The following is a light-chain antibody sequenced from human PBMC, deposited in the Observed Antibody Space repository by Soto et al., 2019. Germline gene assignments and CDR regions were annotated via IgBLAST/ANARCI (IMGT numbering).Light chain of an antibody. CDR1: QSISSW. J-gene: IGKJ3*01. CDR2: KAS. CDR3: QQNDSYPLT. V-gene: IGKV1-5*03. Sequence: DIQMTQSPSTLSASIGDRVTITCRASQSISSWLAWYQQKPGKAPNLLIYKASNLESGVPSRFSGSGSGTEFTIPISSLQPDDFATYYCQQNDSYPLTFGPGTKVDIK.